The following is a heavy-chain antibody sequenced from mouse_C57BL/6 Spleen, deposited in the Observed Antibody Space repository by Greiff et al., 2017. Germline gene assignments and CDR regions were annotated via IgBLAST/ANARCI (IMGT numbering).Heavy chain of an antibody. CDR1: GYTFTSFG. Sequence: QVQLQQSGAELARPGASVKLSCKASGYTFTSFGISWVKQRSGQGLEWIGEIYPRSGNTYFNEKFKGKATLTADKSSSTAYMELRSLTSEDSAVYVCARVGPSTVVVGDYFDYWGQGTTLTVSS. J-gene: IGHJ2*01. D-gene: IGHD1-1*01. CDR3: ARVGPSTVVVGDYFDY. CDR2: IYPRSGNT. V-gene: IGHV1-81*01.